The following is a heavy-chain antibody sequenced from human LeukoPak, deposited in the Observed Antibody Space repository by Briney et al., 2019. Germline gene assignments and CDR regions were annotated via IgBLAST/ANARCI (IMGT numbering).Heavy chain of an antibody. CDR2: IYYSGST. J-gene: IGHJ5*02. V-gene: IGHV4-59*08. D-gene: IGHD2-21*02. Sequence: SETLTLTCTVSGGSVSSYYWSWIRQPPGKGLEWIAYIYYSGSTKYNPSLKSRVTISLDRSKNQFSLKLRSVTAADTAVYYCARLQVHCGGDCYTRWFDPWGQGNLVTVSS. CDR3: ARLQVHCGGDCYTRWFDP. CDR1: GGSVSSYY.